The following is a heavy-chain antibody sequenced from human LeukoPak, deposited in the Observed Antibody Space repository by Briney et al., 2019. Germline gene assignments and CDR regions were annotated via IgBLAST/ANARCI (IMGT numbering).Heavy chain of an antibody. D-gene: IGHD3-10*01. V-gene: IGHV3-7*01. CDR2: MKEDGSVE. Sequence: GGSLRLSCITSGLTFSASWLSWVRQAPGKGLEWVANMKEDGSVEGYMDSVRGRFTISRDNAKNSLYLQMDSLRAGDTAVYYCARDGTGGYFDHWGQGTLVTASS. J-gene: IGHJ4*02. CDR1: GLTFSASW. CDR3: ARDGTGGYFDH.